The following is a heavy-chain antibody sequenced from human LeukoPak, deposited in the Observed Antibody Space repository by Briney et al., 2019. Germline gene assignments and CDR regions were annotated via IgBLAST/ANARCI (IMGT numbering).Heavy chain of an antibody. CDR2: ISYDGSNK. J-gene: IGHJ4*02. Sequence: PGGSLRLSCAASGFTFSSYGMHWVRQAPGKGLEWVAIISYDGSNKYYADSVKGRLTISRDNSKNTLYLQMNSLRTGDTAVYYCARSAKDDYSKNARHYFDYWGQGTLVTVSS. V-gene: IGHV3-30*03. D-gene: IGHD4-11*01. CDR3: ARSAKDDYSKNARHYFDY. CDR1: GFTFSSYG.